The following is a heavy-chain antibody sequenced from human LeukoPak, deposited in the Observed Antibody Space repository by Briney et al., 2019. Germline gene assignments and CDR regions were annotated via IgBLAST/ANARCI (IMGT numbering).Heavy chain of an antibody. CDR1: GGTFSSYA. Sequence: SVKVSCKASGGTFSSYAISWVRQAPGQGLEWMGRIIPIFGTANYAQKFQGRVTITTDESTSTAYMELSSLRSEDTAVYYCARGPETTGGGVFDIWGKGKMVTVSS. CDR2: IIPIFGTA. D-gene: IGHD1-7*01. V-gene: IGHV1-69*05. CDR3: ARGPETTGGGVFDI. J-gene: IGHJ3*02.